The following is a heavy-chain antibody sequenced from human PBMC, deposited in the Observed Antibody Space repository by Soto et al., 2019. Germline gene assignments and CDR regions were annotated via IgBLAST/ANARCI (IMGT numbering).Heavy chain of an antibody. Sequence: PGGSLRLSCAASGFTFTSYAMHWVRQAPGKGLEWVAVISNDVSNYYYADPVRGRFTISRYNTKNTLFLQMSSLRGEDSGVYYCARGTTLAIFDYGMDVWGQGTTVTVSS. CDR2: ISNDVSNY. V-gene: IGHV3-30-3*01. J-gene: IGHJ6*02. D-gene: IGHD3-3*01. CDR1: GFTFTSYA. CDR3: ARGTTLAIFDYGMDV.